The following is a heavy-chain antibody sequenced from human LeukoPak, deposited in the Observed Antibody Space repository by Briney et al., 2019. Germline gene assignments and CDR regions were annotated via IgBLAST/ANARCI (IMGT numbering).Heavy chain of an antibody. J-gene: IGHJ6*02. Sequence: PGRSLRLSCAASGFTFSRSAVHWVRQAPGKGLEWVAVISYDGSNKYYADSVKGRFTISRDNSKNTLYLQMNSLRAEDTAVYYCARGPERTGVGTRYYYDMDVWGQGTTVTVSS. CDR3: ARGPERTGVGTRYYYDMDV. D-gene: IGHD2-8*01. V-gene: IGHV3-30-3*01. CDR2: ISYDGSNK. CDR1: GFTFSRSA.